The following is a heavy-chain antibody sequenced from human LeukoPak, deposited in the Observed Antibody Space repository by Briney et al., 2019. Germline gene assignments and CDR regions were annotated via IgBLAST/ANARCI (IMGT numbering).Heavy chain of an antibody. CDR1: GESFSGYS. CDR3: ARRTGWYWGYYFDY. D-gene: IGHD6-19*01. J-gene: IGHJ4*02. V-gene: IGHV4-34*12. CDR2: VIHGGSS. Sequence: SETLSLTCAVYGESFSGYSWSWFHQPPGKGLEWIGGVIHGGSSNYNPSLKSRVTISIHTSKNQFSLNLTSVTAADTAFYYCARRTGWYWGYYFDYWGQGTLVTVSS.